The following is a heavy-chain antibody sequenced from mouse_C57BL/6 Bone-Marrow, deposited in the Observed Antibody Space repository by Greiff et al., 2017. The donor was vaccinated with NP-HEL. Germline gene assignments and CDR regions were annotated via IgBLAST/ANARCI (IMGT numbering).Heavy chain of an antibody. CDR1: GFTFSSYG. J-gene: IGHJ4*01. CDR3: ARQGFGYYAMDY. Sequence: EVQLVESGGDLVKPGGSLKLSCAASGFTFSSYGMSWVRQTPDKRLEWVATISSGGSYTYYPDSVKGRFTISRDNAKNTLYLQMSSLKSEDTAMYYCARQGFGYYAMDYGGQGTSVTVSA. CDR2: ISSGGSYT. D-gene: IGHD3-2*02. V-gene: IGHV5-6*01.